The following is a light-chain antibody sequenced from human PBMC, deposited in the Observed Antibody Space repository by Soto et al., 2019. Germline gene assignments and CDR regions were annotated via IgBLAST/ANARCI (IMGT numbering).Light chain of an antibody. V-gene: IGLV2-8*01. Sequence: QSVLTQPPSASGSPGQSVTISCTGTSSDIGGYYYVSWYQQHPGKAPKLMIYEVSKRRSGVPDRFSGSKSGNTAYLTVSGLQSEDEGDYYCHSYAGSNNYVFGSGTKVTVL. J-gene: IGLJ1*01. CDR1: SSDIGGYYY. CDR3: HSYAGSNNYV. CDR2: EVS.